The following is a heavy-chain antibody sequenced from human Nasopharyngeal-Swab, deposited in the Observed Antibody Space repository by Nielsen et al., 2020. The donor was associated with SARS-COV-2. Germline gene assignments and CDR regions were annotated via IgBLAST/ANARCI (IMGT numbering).Heavy chain of an antibody. CDR2: ISSSSSYI. CDR3: ARGAYYDSRGAFDI. J-gene: IGHJ3*02. D-gene: IGHD3-22*01. CDR1: GFTFSSYS. V-gene: IGHV3-21*01. Sequence: GESLKISCAASGFTFSSYSMNWVRQAPGKGLEWVSSISSSSSYIYYADSVKGRFTIFRDNAKNSLYLQMNSLRAEDTAVYYCARGAYYDSRGAFDIWGQGTMVTVSS.